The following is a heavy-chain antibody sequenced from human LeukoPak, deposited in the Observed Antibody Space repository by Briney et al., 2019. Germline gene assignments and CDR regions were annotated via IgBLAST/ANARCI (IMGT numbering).Heavy chain of an antibody. J-gene: IGHJ4*02. Sequence: PSETLSLTCAVYGGSFSGYYWSWIRQPPGKGLEWIGEINHSGSTNYNPSLKSRVTISVDTSKNQFSLKLSSVTAADTAVYYCARGTGIAVAGQVGATSGYDYWGQGTLVTVSS. D-gene: IGHD6-19*01. CDR2: INHSGST. CDR3: ARGTGIAVAGQVGATSGYDY. V-gene: IGHV4-34*01. CDR1: GGSFSGYY.